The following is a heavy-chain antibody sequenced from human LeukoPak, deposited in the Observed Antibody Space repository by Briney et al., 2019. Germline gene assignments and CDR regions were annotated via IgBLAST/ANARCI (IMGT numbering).Heavy chain of an antibody. V-gene: IGHV1-69*04. CDR2: IIPILGIA. CDR1: GGTFSSYA. CDR3: AATGGTPSMVRDSYYYYYGMDV. J-gene: IGHJ6*02. Sequence: GASVKVSCKASGGTFSSYAISWVRQAPGQGLEWMGRIIPILGIANYAQKFQGRVTITADKSTSTAYMELSSLRSEDTAAYYCAATGGTPSMVRDSYYYYYGMDVWGQGTTVTVSS. D-gene: IGHD3-10*01.